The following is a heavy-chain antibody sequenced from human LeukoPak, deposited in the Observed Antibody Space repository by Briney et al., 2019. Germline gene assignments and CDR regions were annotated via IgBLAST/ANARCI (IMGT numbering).Heavy chain of an antibody. CDR3: ARTWIQLWLVGY. CDR2: IRYDGSNK. J-gene: IGHJ4*02. D-gene: IGHD5-18*01. V-gene: IGHV3-30*02. Sequence: GGSLRLSCAASGFTFSSYGMHWVRQAPGKGLEWVAFIRYDGSNKYYADSVKGRFTISRDNSKNTLYLQMNSLRAEDTAVYYCARTWIQLWLVGYWGQGTLVAVSS. CDR1: GFTFSSYG.